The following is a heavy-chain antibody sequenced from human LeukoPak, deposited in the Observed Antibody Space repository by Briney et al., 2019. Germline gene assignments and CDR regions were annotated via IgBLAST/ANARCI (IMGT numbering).Heavy chain of an antibody. D-gene: IGHD3-22*01. CDR3: ARDRYDSSGYYAFDI. J-gene: IGHJ3*02. CDR1: GGPISSGGYY. CDR2: IYYTGST. Sequence: SETLSLTCTVSGGPISSGGYYWSWIRQPPGKGLEWIGYIYYTGSTNYNPSLKSRVTMSVDTSKNQFSLKLTSVTAAGTAVYYCARDRYDSSGYYAFDIWGQGTMVTVSS. V-gene: IGHV4-61*08.